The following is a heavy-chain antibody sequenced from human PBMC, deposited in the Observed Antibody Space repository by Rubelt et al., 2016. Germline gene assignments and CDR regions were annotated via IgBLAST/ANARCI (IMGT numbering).Heavy chain of an antibody. CDR1: GGSMKSSNYY. Sequence: QVQLQESGPGLVKPSETLFFSCTVSGGSMKSSNYYWGWIRQPPWKALEWIGSINYGGGTYYNPTLKTRVTIPLDTSKNQFSLSLRSVTAPDTAVYYGARAPVSGTHHDAFHIWGQGTVVTVSS. J-gene: IGHJ3*02. D-gene: IGHD1-26*01. V-gene: IGHV4-39*01. CDR2: INYGGGT. CDR3: ARAPVSGTHHDAFHI.